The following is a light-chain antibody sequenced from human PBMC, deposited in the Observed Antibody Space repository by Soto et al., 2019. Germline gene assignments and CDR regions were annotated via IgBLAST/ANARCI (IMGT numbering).Light chain of an antibody. Sequence: QSALTQPASVSGSPGQSITISCTGASSDVGSYDLVSWYQQHSGKAPKLIIYEATKRPSGVSNRFSGSKSGNTASLTISGLQAEDEADYYCISYTVSRSYVFGTGTKLTVL. CDR2: EAT. CDR3: ISYTVSRSYV. V-gene: IGLV2-14*02. CDR1: SSDVGSYDL. J-gene: IGLJ1*01.